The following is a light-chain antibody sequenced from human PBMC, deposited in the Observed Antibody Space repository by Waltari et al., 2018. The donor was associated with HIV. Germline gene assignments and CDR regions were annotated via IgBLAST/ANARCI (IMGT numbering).Light chain of an antibody. V-gene: IGKV1-NL1*01. CDR1: QDISNS. CDR3: QQYYSSLWT. J-gene: IGKJ1*01. Sequence: DTQMTQSPSSLSASVGDRVTITCRASQDISNSLAWYQQKVGEAPKLLLYTASLLESGVPSRFSGRGSGTVYTLTISSLQPEDFATYYCQQYYSSLWTFGQGTKVEIK. CDR2: TAS.